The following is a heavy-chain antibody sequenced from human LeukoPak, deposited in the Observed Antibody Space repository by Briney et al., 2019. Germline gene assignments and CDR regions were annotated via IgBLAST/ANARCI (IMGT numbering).Heavy chain of an antibody. Sequence: GRSLRLSCAASGFTFSNYSMHWVRQAPAKGLEWVAVISYDGSNKYYADSVKGRSTISRDNSKNTLYLQMNSLRPEDTAVYYCARDRVRGIIISDYYYSGLDVWGHGTTVTVSS. D-gene: IGHD3-10*01. CDR1: GFTFSNYS. CDR3: ARDRVRGIIISDYYYSGLDV. CDR2: ISYDGSNK. V-gene: IGHV3-30-3*01. J-gene: IGHJ6*02.